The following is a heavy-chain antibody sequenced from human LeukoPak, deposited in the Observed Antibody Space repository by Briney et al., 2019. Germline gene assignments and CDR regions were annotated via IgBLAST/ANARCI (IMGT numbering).Heavy chain of an antibody. V-gene: IGHV4-59*12. D-gene: IGHD3-22*01. CDR1: GDSFSYFY. CDR3: ARVNTGYYYGPPGWFDP. Sequence: PSETLSLTCTVSGDSFSYFYWSWIRQPPGKGLEWIGYIYNSGSTNYNPSLKSRVTISVDTSKNQFSLKLSSLTAADTAVYYCARVNTGYYYGPPGWFDPWGQGTLVTVSS. CDR2: IYNSGST. J-gene: IGHJ5*02.